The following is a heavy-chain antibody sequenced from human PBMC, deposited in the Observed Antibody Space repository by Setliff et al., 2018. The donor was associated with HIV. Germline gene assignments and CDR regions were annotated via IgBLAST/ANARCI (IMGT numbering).Heavy chain of an antibody. Sequence: SVKVSCKASGDTFSNSALTWVRQAPGQGLGWMGGSIPLFGTVTYAQRFQGRVTITTDELMTTAYMELTSLRPEDTAVYYCASGSGYCRNGVCYIGVHKNPDKYYFDYWGQGTLVTVSS. V-gene: IGHV1-69*05. CDR2: SIPLFGTV. J-gene: IGHJ4*02. CDR3: ASGSGYCRNGVCYIGVHKNPDKYYFDY. CDR1: GDTFSNSA. D-gene: IGHD2-8*01.